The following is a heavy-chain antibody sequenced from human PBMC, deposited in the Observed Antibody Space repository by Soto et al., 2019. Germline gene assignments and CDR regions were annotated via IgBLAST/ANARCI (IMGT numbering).Heavy chain of an antibody. J-gene: IGHJ5*02. CDR1: GGSFSGYY. V-gene: IGHV4-34*01. CDR3: ARNASRSVVPAAPNPWWFDP. D-gene: IGHD2-2*01. CDR2: INHSGST. Sequence: QVQLQQWGAGLLKPSETLSLTCAVYGGSFSGYYWSWIRQPPGKGLEWIGEINHSGSTNYNPSLKSRVTISVDTSKNQFSLKRSSVTAADTAVYYCARNASRSVVPAAPNPWWFDPWGQGTLVTVSS.